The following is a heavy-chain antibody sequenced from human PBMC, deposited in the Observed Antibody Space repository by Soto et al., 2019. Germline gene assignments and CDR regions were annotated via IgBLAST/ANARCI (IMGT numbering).Heavy chain of an antibody. D-gene: IGHD6-19*01. CDR3: ARDRSGWYDF. Sequence: QVQLVQSAAEVGKPGASVKVSCKASGYTFTTIRLSWVRQAPGQGLEWMGWIRPHNGDTQYAQKLQGRVTMTADTSTTAAYMEVRSLRPYDTAVLYWARDRSGWYDFWGQGTLVTVSS. V-gene: IGHV1-18*01. J-gene: IGHJ5*01. CDR2: IRPHNGDT. CDR1: GYTFTTIR.